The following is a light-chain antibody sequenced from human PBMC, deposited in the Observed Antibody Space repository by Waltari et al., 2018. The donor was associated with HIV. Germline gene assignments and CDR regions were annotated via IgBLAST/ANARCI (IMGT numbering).Light chain of an antibody. CDR3: QQSYTTATT. J-gene: IGKJ5*01. Sequence: DIQMTQSPSSLSASVGDRVTITCRASQTIDTFLEWYQQKPGKAPKHLISTASSLQSGVPSRFSGSGSGTDFTLTISSLQPEDFVTYYCQQSYTTATTFGQGTRLESK. CDR1: QTIDTF. CDR2: TAS. V-gene: IGKV1-39*01.